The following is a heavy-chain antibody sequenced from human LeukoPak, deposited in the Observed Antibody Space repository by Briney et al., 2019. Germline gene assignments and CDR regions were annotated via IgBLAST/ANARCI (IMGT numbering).Heavy chain of an antibody. CDR1: GYTFTGYY. CDR3: ARELTQSGSYYGDFDY. Sequence: GASVKVSCKASGYTFTGYYMHWVRQAPGQGLEWMGWINPNSGGTNYAQKFQGRVIMTRDTSISTAYMELSRLRSDDTAVYYRARELTQSGSYYGDFDYWGQGTLVTVSS. V-gene: IGHV1-2*02. D-gene: IGHD1-26*01. J-gene: IGHJ4*02. CDR2: INPNSGGT.